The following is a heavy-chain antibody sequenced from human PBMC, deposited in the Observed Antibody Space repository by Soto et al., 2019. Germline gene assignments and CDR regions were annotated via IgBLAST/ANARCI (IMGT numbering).Heavy chain of an antibody. CDR3: ARDVYRYSSSSPEDV. V-gene: IGHV3-11*06. J-gene: IGHJ6*02. CDR1: GFTFSDYY. D-gene: IGHD6-6*01. Sequence: PGGSLRLSCAASGFTFSDYYMSWIRQAPGKGLDWVAYISSSSRTTKYGDSVKGRFTISRDNAKNSLFPQMNSLRGEDTAVYYCARDVYRYSSSSPEDVWGQGTTVTVSS. CDR2: ISSSSRTT.